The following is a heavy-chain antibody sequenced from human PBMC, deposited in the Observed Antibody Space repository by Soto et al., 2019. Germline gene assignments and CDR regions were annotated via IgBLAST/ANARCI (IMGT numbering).Heavy chain of an antibody. CDR2: IDPSDSQT. CDR3: ARQIYDSDTGPNFQYYFDS. CDR1: GYSFAGYW. V-gene: IGHV5-10-1*01. Sequence: GESLKISCKGSGYSFAGYWITWVRQKPGKGLEWMGRIDPSDSQTYYSPSFRGHVTISVTKSITTVFLQWSSLTASDTAMYYCARQIYDSDTGPNFQYYFDSWGQGTQVTSPQ. J-gene: IGHJ4*02. D-gene: IGHD3-22*01.